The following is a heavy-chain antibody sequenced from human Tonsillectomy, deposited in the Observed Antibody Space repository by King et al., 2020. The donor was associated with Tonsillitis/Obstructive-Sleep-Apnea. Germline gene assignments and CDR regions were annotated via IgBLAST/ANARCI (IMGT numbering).Heavy chain of an antibody. V-gene: IGHV3-9*01. CDR2: ISWNSGSI. CDR3: AKVLGSGSYRHDAFDI. CDR1: GFTFDDYA. Sequence: QLVQSGGGLVQPGRSLRLSCAASGFTFDDYAMHWVRQAPGKGLEWVSGISWNSGSIGYADSVKGRFTISRDNAKNSLYLQMNSLRAEDTALYYCAKVLGSGSYRHDAFDIWGQGPMVTVSS. D-gene: IGHD3-10*01. J-gene: IGHJ3*02.